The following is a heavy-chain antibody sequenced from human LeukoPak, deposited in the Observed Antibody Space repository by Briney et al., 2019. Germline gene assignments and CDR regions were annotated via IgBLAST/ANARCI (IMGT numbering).Heavy chain of an antibody. J-gene: IGHJ5*02. D-gene: IGHD3-10*01. CDR1: GFTFSSYA. V-gene: IGHV3-30-3*01. CDR2: ISYDGSNK. Sequence: GGSLRLSCAASGFTFSSYAMHWVRQAPGKGLEWVAVISYDGSNKYYADSVKGRFTISRDNSKNTLYLQMNSLRAEDTAVYYCARDLYASGSYSPWGQGTLVIVSS. CDR3: ARDLYASGSYSP.